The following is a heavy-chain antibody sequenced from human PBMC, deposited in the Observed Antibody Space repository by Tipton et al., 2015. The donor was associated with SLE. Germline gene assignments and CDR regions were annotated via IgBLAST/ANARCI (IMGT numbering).Heavy chain of an antibody. V-gene: IGHV4-59*11. CDR3: AREGGGSYFDGAFDV. J-gene: IGHJ3*01. D-gene: IGHD1-26*01. Sequence: TLSLTCTVSGGSISSHYWSWIRQPPGKGLEWIGYIYYTGSTNYSPSLKSRATISVDTAKNQISLKLTSVTAADTAVYYCAREGGGSYFDGAFDVWGQGTMVTVSS. CDR2: IYYTGST. CDR1: GGSISSHY.